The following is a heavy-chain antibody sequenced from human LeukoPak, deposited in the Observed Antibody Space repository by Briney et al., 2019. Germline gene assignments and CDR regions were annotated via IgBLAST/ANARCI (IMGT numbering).Heavy chain of an antibody. CDR2: INPNSGGT. CDR3: ARGHTSMVYTDY. CDR1: GYTFTGYY. D-gene: IGHD5-18*01. V-gene: IGHV1-2*02. J-gene: IGHJ4*02. Sequence: ASVKVSCKASGYTFTGYYMRWVRQAPGQGLEWMGWINPNSGGTNYAQKFQGRVTMTGDTSISTAYMELSRLRSDDTAVYYCARGHTSMVYTDYWGQGTLVTVSS.